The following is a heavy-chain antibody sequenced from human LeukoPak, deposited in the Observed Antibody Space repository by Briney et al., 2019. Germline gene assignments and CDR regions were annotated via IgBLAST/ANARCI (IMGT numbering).Heavy chain of an antibody. D-gene: IGHD1-26*01. CDR1: GGSISSSSYY. CDR3: ARRKDGKIDY. J-gene: IGHJ4*02. V-gene: IGHV4-39*01. CDR2: IYYSGGT. Sequence: SETLSLTCTVSGGSISSSSYYWGWIRQPPGKGLEWIGSIYYSGGTYYNPSLKSRVTISVDTSKNQFSLKLSSVTAADTAVYYCARRKDGKIDYWGQGTLVTVSS.